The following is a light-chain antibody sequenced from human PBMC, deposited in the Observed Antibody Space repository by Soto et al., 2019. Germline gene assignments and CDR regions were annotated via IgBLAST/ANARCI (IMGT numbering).Light chain of an antibody. CDR1: SSNIGAGYD. CDR3: LSFDSSLSVV. Sequence: QSVLTQPPSVSGAPGQRVTISCTGSSSNIGAGYDVHWYQHLPGRAPKLLIYGNTNRPSGVPDRFSGSNSGTSASLAITGLQAEDEADYYCLSFDSSLSVVLGGRTKLTVL. J-gene: IGLJ2*01. CDR2: GNT. V-gene: IGLV1-40*01.